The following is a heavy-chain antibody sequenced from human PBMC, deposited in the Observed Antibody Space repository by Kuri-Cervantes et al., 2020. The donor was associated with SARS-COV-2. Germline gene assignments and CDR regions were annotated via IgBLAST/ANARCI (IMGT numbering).Heavy chain of an antibody. CDR1: GFTFSNYD. J-gene: IGHJ3*01. CDR3: AKEGIASYDPLDV. CDR2: ITAAGAE. V-gene: IGHV3-13*01. Sequence: GGSLRLSCAASGFTFSNYDIHWVRQVPGKGLEWVSAITAAGAEFHAGSVRGRFTVSRENAKTSAYLQMNSLTADDTAVYYCAKEGIASYDPLDVWCLGTMVTVSS. D-gene: IGHD6-13*01.